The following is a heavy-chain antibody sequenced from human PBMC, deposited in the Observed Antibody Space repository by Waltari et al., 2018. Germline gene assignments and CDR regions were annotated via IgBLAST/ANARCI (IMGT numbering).Heavy chain of an antibody. V-gene: IGHV3-23*01. CDR2: IRNSGGNT. Sequence: EVQLLESGGGLVQPGGSLSLSCAASGFRLSHYDQAWVRPAPGTGLDWVSGIRNSGGNTYYGDSVKCRFAISRDNSRNTLHLQMNGLRAEDTAIYYCTSWRVVAGTGWFDSWGQGTLVTVSS. CDR3: TSWRVVAGTGWFDS. D-gene: IGHD2-15*01. J-gene: IGHJ5*01. CDR1: GFRLSHYD.